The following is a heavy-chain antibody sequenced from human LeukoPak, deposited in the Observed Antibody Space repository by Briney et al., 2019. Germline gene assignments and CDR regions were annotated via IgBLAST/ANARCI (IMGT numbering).Heavy chain of an antibody. J-gene: IGHJ2*01. Sequence: PGGSLRLSCAASGFTFSSYIMNWVRQAPGKGLEWVSSISSISSYIYYADSVQGRFTISRDNSKNTLYLQMNSLRAEDTAVYYCAKDSASGGDFWGYFALWGRGSQLTVSS. CDR1: GFTFSSYI. V-gene: IGHV3-21*04. CDR3: AKDSASGGDFWGYFAL. D-gene: IGHD2-21*02. CDR2: ISSISSYI.